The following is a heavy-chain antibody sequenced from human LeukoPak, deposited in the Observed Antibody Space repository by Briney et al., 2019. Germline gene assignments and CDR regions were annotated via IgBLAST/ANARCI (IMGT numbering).Heavy chain of an antibody. CDR1: RCNDNKYW. Sequence: GGSLTLPCAASRCNDNKYWKHWVRQAPGEGLVWVSRINEDGRVTSYAGSVRGRFTISRDSVENTLHLQMNSLRAEDTAVYYCARDLAWDAFDIWGQGTMVTVSS. CDR3: ARDLAWDAFDI. V-gene: IGHV3-74*01. J-gene: IGHJ3*02. CDR2: INEDGRVT.